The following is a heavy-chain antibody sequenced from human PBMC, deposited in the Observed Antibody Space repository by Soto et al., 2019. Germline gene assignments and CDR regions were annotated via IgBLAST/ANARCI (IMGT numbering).Heavy chain of an antibody. J-gene: IGHJ4*02. CDR2: ISGSGGST. D-gene: IGHD3-22*01. CDR1: GFNFSSYA. CDR3: AKWDPGNDSSGYYYSLDY. Sequence: GGSLRLSCAASGFNFSSYAMSWVRQAPGKGLEWVSAISGSGGSTYYADSVKGRFTISRDNSKNTLYLQMNSLRAEDTAVYYCAKWDPGNDSSGYYYSLDYWGQGTLVTVSS. V-gene: IGHV3-23*01.